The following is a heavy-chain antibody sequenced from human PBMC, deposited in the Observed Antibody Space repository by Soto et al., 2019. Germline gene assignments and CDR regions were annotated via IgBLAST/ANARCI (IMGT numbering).Heavy chain of an antibody. CDR3: ARETSNYYYYYMDV. CDR1: GFTFSSYA. J-gene: IGHJ6*03. V-gene: IGHV3-64*01. Sequence: EVQLVESGGGLVQPGGSLRLSCAASGFTFSSYAMHWVRQAPGKGLEYVSAISSNGGSTYYANSVKGRFTISRDNSKNTLYLQMGSVRAEDMAVYYCARETSNYYYYYMDVWGKGTTVTVSS. CDR2: ISSNGGST.